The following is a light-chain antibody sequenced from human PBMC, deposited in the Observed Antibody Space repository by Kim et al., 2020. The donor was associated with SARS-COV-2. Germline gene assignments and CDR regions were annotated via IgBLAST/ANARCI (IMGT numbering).Light chain of an antibody. CDR1: QSLSGW. V-gene: IGKV1-5*03. CDR2: TAS. J-gene: IGKJ2*01. Sequence: SASVGDRVVITCRASQSLSGWLAWYQQKPGKAPKLLIYTASSLESGVPSRFSGSESGTEFTLTISSLQPDDFATYYCQQYYSYPYTFGQGTKLEIK. CDR3: QQYYSYPYT.